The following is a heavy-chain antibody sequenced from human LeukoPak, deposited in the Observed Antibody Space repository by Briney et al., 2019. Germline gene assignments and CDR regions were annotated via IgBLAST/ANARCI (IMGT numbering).Heavy chain of an antibody. V-gene: IGHV1-69*13. CDR1: GGTFSSYA. Sequence: ASVNVSCKASGGTFSSYAISWVRQAPGQGLEWMGGIIPIFGTANYAQKFQGRVTITADESTSTAYMELSSLRSEDAAVYYCAREGGGRWFGGNNWFDPWGQGTLVTVSS. CDR2: IIPIFGTA. CDR3: AREGGGRWFGGNNWFDP. J-gene: IGHJ5*02. D-gene: IGHD3-10*01.